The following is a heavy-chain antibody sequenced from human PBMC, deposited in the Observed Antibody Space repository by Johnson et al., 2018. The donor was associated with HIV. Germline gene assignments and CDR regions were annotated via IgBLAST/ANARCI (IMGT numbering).Heavy chain of an antibody. J-gene: IGHJ3*02. Sequence: QVQLVESGGGVVQPGGSLRLSCAASGFTFSSYGMHWVRQAPGKGLEWLAFIRYDGSNKYYADSVKGRFTISRDNSKNTLYLQMNSLRAEETALYYCAKSVRYNFWSGYQGDDAFDIWGQGTMVTVSS. CDR2: IRYDGSNK. CDR3: AKSVRYNFWSGYQGDDAFDI. V-gene: IGHV3-30*02. D-gene: IGHD3-3*01. CDR1: GFTFSSYG.